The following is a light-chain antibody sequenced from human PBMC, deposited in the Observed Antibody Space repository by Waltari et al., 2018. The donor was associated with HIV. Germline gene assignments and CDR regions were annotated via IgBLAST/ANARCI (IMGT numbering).Light chain of an antibody. J-gene: IGKJ3*01. CDR3: QQSSDLPST. CDR1: QNIYHY. V-gene: IGKV1-39*01. CDR2: AAS. Sequence: SSLSASIGDRVTITCRASQNIYHYLNWYQHEPGKPPKLLIYAASTLQSGVPSRFSASGSGTDFTLTIDNLQPEDFATYYCQQSSDLPSTFGPGTKVDLK.